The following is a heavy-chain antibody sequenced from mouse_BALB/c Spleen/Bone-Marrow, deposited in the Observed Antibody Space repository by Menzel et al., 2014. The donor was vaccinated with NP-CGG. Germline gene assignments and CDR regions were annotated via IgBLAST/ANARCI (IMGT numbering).Heavy chain of an antibody. V-gene: IGHV14-3*02. Sequence: EVQLVESGAELVKPGASVKLSCTASGFNIKDTYMHWVKQRPEQGLEWIGRIDPANGNTKYDPKFQGKATITADISSNTAYLQLSSLTSEDTAVYYCASYVYGYYFDYWGQGTTLTVSS. D-gene: IGHD2-2*01. CDR1: GFNIKDTY. J-gene: IGHJ2*01. CDR3: ASYVYGYYFDY. CDR2: IDPANGNT.